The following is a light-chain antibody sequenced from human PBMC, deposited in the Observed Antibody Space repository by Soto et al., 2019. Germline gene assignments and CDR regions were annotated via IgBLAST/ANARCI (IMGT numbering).Light chain of an antibody. V-gene: IGLV2-14*01. CDR3: SSYTSSSPLV. Sequence: QSALTQPASVSGSPGQSITISCTGTSSDVGAYNYVSWYQQHPGKAPKFMIYEVSNRPSGVSNRFSGSKSGNTASLTISGVQAEDEADYYCSSYTSSSPLVFGTGTKLTVL. CDR2: EVS. CDR1: SSDVGAYNY. J-gene: IGLJ1*01.